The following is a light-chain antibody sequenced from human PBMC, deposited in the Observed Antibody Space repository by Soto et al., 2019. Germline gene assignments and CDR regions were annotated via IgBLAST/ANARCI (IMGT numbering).Light chain of an antibody. J-gene: IGLJ3*02. V-gene: IGLV2-14*01. CDR3: CSYVDTDTWV. CDR1: SNDIGAYDF. Sequence: QSVLTQPASVSGSPGQSITISCTGTSNDIGAYDFVSWYQRHPGEAPKLVIFEVSNRPSGVSDRFSGSKSGNTASLTISGLQAEDEADYYCCSYVDTDTWVFGGGTKVTVL. CDR2: EVS.